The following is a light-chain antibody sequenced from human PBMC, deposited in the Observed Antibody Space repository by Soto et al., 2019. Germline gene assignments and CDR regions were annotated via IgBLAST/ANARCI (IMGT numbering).Light chain of an antibody. Sequence: DIQMTQSPSTLSASVGDRVTITCRASQSISSWLAWYQQKPGKAPKLLIYDASSLESGVPSRFSGSGSGTEFTLTISSLQSEDFATYYCQQSYSTLITFGQGTHWRL. CDR2: DAS. J-gene: IGKJ5*01. CDR1: QSISSW. CDR3: QQSYSTLIT. V-gene: IGKV1-5*01.